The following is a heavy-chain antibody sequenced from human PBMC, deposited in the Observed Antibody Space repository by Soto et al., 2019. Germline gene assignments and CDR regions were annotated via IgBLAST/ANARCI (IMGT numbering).Heavy chain of an antibody. CDR3: ARDLLEGYGHARQPDY. D-gene: IGHD5-18*01. V-gene: IGHV3-21*06. CDR2: ITSSSTYM. CDR1: GFTFSAYS. Sequence: GGSLRLSCVASGFTFSAYSMSWVRQAPGQGLEWVSSITSSSTYMYYTRSVEGRFTISRDDAKNSLHLQMNSLRAEDTAVYYCARDLLEGYGHARQPDYWGQGTLVTVSS. J-gene: IGHJ4*02.